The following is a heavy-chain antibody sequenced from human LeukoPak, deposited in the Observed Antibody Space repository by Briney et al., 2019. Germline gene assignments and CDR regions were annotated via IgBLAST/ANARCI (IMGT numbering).Heavy chain of an antibody. CDR3: ARYVSGHYFDY. CDR1: GGSISSSY. Sequence: APETLSLTCTVSGGSISSSYWSWIRQPAGKGLEWIGRIYSSGSTSYNPSLRSRVSMSVDTSKNQFSLNLGSVTAADTAVYYCARYVSGHYFDYWGQGTLVTVSS. V-gene: IGHV4-4*07. J-gene: IGHJ4*02. CDR2: IYSSGST. D-gene: IGHD3-16*01.